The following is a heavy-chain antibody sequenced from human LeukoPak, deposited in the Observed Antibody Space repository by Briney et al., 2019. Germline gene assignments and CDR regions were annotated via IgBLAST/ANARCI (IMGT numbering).Heavy chain of an antibody. J-gene: IGHJ3*02. CDR1: GLTFNNYW. D-gene: IGHD3-3*01. CDR2: INGDGSSA. CDR3: AREAWSQEAFDI. Sequence: PGGSLRLSCAASGLTFNNYWMHWVRQAPGKGLVWVSRINGDGSSASYLESVKGRLTISRDNAKNTLYLQMSSLRVEDTAVYYFAREAWSQEAFDIWGQGTMVTVSS. V-gene: IGHV3-74*01.